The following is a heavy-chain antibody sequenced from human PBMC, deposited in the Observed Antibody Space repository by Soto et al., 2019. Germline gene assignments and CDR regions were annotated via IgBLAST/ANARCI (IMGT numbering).Heavy chain of an antibody. D-gene: IGHD4-17*01. Sequence: QVQLVESGGGVVQPGRSLRLSCAASGFTFSSYAMHWVRQAPGKGLEWVAGISYDGSNKYYADSVKGRFTISRDNSKNTLYLQMNSLRAEDTAVYYCARDSLDYGDYPYNWFDPWGQGTLVTVSS. CDR2: ISYDGSNK. CDR3: ARDSLDYGDYPYNWFDP. J-gene: IGHJ5*02. CDR1: GFTFSSYA. V-gene: IGHV3-30-3*01.